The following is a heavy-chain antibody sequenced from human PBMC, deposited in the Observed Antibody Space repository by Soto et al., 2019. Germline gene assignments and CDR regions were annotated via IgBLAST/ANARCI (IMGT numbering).Heavy chain of an antibody. CDR1: GDSFTSYD. V-gene: IGHV1-8*01. J-gene: IGHJ4*02. Sequence: GTSVKLSCEACGDSFTSYDINWVRQATGQGLEWMGWMNPNSGNTGYAQKFQGRVTMTRNTSISTAYMELSSLRSEDTAVYYCARGTAFWSGYGYDYWGQGTRVTVSS. CDR3: ARGTAFWSGYGYDY. D-gene: IGHD3-3*01. CDR2: MNPNSGNT.